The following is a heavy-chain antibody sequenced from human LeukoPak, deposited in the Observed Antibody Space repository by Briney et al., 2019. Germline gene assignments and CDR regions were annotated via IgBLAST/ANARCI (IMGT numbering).Heavy chain of an antibody. CDR2: IRNTAYGGTT. Sequence: GGSLRLSCTASGFTFGDYAMSWVRQAPGKGLEWVGFIRNTAYGGTTEYAASAKGRFTISRDDSKSIAYLQMNSLKTEDTAMYYCTIAATMVVTQFDCWGQGTLVTVSS. J-gene: IGHJ4*02. CDR3: TIAATMVVTQFDC. CDR1: GFTFGDYA. D-gene: IGHD4-23*01. V-gene: IGHV3-49*04.